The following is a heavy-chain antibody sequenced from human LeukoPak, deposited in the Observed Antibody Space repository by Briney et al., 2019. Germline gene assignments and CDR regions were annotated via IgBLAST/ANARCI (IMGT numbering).Heavy chain of an antibody. V-gene: IGHV3-66*01. Sequence: GGSLRLSCAASGSTVSSNYMSWVRQPPGKGREGVSVIYNGGRTYYADSVKGRFTISKDNSKNPLYLQMNSLRAEDTAVYYCARDQGHNWNDLDAFDIWGQGTMVTVSS. CDR3: ARDQGHNWNDLDAFDI. CDR1: GSTVSSNY. D-gene: IGHD1-1*01. J-gene: IGHJ3*02. CDR2: IYNGGRT.